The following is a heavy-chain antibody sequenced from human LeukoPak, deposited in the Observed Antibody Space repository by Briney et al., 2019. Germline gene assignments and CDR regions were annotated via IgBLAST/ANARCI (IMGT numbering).Heavy chain of an antibody. Sequence: ASVKVSCKASGYTFTGYYMHWVRQAPGQGLEWMGWINPNSGGTNYAQKFQGRVSMTRDTSISTAYMELSRLTSDDTAMYYCARDSVGTAPFDPWGQGTLVTVSS. V-gene: IGHV1-2*02. CDR2: INPNSGGT. CDR1: GYTFTGYY. D-gene: IGHD5-18*01. J-gene: IGHJ5*02. CDR3: ARDSVGTAPFDP.